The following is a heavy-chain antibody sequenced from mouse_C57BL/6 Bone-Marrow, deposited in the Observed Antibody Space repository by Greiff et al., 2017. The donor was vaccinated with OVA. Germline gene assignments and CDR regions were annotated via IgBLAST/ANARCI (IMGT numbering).Heavy chain of an antibody. Sequence: EVQRVESGGGLVKPGGSLKLSCSASGFTFSDSGMHWVRQAPEKGLEWVAYISSGSSTIYYADTVKGLFTISRDNAKNTLFLQMTSLRSEDTAMYYCARGDTTVDYWGQGTSVTVSS. J-gene: IGHJ4*01. CDR2: ISSGSSTI. D-gene: IGHD1-1*01. CDR1: GFTFSDSG. V-gene: IGHV5-17*01. CDR3: ARGDTTVDY.